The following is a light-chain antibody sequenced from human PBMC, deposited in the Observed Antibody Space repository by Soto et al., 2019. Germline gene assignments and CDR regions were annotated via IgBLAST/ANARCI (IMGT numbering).Light chain of an antibody. CDR3: AAWDDRLNAVV. J-gene: IGLJ2*01. CDR1: SSNIGMNT. CDR2: SNS. Sequence: QSVLTQPPSASGTPGQWVILSCSGSSSNIGMNTVDWYQQLPGTAPKLLIYSNSQRPSGVPARFSGSKSGTSASLAISSLQSEDEADYYCAAWDDRLNAVVFGGGTKLTVL. V-gene: IGLV1-44*01.